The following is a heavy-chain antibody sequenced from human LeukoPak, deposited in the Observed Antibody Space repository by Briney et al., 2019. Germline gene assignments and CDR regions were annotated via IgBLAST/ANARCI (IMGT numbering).Heavy chain of an antibody. J-gene: IGHJ4*02. D-gene: IGHD6-13*01. CDR3: ARGPAAGFDY. V-gene: IGHV1-8*02. CDR1: GYPFTTYG. Sequence: ASVKVSCKTSGYPFTTYGISWVRQATGQGLEWMGWMNPNSGNTGYAQKFQGRVTMTRNTSISTAYMELSSLRSEDTAVYYCARGPAAGFDYWGQGTLVTVSS. CDR2: MNPNSGNT.